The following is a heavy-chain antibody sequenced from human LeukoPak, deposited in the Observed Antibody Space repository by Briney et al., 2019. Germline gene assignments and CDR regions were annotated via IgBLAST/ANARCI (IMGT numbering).Heavy chain of an antibody. Sequence: GRSLRLSCAASGFTFSSYGMHWVRQAPGKGLEWVAVISYDGSNKYYADSVKGRFTISRDNSKNTLYLQMNSLRAEDRAVYYCAKASGIAAGGWFDPWGQGTLVTVSS. V-gene: IGHV3-30*18. CDR1: GFTFSSYG. D-gene: IGHD6-25*01. CDR3: AKASGIAAGGWFDP. J-gene: IGHJ5*02. CDR2: ISYDGSNK.